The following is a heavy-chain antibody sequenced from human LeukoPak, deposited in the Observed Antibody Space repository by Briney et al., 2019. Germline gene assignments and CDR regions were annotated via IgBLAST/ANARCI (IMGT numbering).Heavy chain of an antibody. D-gene: IGHD2-21*01. CDR2: IYHSGST. V-gene: IGHV4-30-2*01. J-gene: IGHJ6*02. CDR1: GGSISSGGYS. Sequence: PSETLSLTCAVSGGSISSGGYSWSWIRQPPGKGLEWIGYIYHSGSTYYNPSLKSQVTISVDRSKNQCSLKLSSVTAADTAVYYCARGGISPSYGMDVWGQGTTVTVSS. CDR3: ARGGISPSYGMDV.